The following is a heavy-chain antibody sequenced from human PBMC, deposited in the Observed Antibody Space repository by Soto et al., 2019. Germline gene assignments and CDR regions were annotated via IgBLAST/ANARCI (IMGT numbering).Heavy chain of an antibody. Sequence: EVQLVESGGGLVQPGGSLKLSCAGSGFIFSDSAMHWVRQAAGKGLEWVGRIRSKTNNYATAYAASVKGRFTISRDDSKNAAYLQMNSLKTEYTAVYYCTAPLDYWGQGTLVTVSS. CDR2: IRSKTNNYAT. V-gene: IGHV3-73*01. CDR3: TAPLDY. J-gene: IGHJ4*02. CDR1: GFIFSDSA.